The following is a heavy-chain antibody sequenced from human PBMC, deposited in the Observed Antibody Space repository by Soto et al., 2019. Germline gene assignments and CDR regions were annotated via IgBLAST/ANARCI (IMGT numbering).Heavy chain of an antibody. J-gene: IGHJ1*01. D-gene: IGHD3-22*01. Sequence: PSSSXSLTGTFGVWCSITGCYYLNWIRQHPGKVLECIGYIYYSGSTYYNPSLKSRVTISVDTSKKQFSLKLSSVTAADTAVYYCQKNGEYYHNSGHKYLQNRGQRTLV. V-gene: IGHV4-31*02. CDR2: IYYSGST. CDR3: QKNGEYYHNSGHKYLQN. CDR1: VWCSITGCYY.